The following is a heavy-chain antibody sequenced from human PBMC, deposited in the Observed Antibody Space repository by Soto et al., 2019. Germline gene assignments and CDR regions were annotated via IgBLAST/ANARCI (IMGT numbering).Heavy chain of an antibody. D-gene: IGHD3-10*01. CDR3: AGGELLWFGELLR. V-gene: IGHV1-8*01. J-gene: IGHJ4*02. Sequence: QVQLVQSGAEVKKPGASVKVSCKASGYTFTSYDINWVRQATGQGLEWVGWMNPNRGNTGYAQKVQRRVTMTRNTYSSKAYMELSSMRSEDTAVDYCAGGELLWFGELLRWGQGTLVTVSS. CDR2: MNPNRGNT. CDR1: GYTFTSYD.